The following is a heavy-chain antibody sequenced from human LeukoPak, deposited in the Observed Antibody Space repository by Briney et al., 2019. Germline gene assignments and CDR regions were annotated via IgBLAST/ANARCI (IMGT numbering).Heavy chain of an antibody. D-gene: IGHD6-6*01. CDR2: INHSGST. V-gene: IGHV4-34*01. CDR1: GGSFSGYY. CDR3: AREKQLVLSNPWFDP. Sequence: SETLSLTCAVYGGSFSGYYWSWIRQPPGKGLEWIGEINHSGSTNYNPSLKSRVTISVDTSKNQFSLKLSSVTAADTAVYYCAREKQLVLSNPWFDPWGQGTLVTVSS. J-gene: IGHJ5*02.